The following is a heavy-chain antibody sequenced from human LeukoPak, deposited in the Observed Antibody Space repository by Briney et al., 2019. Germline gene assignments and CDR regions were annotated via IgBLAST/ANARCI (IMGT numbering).Heavy chain of an antibody. D-gene: IGHD6-6*01. V-gene: IGHV4-59*01. CDR1: GGSISTYF. J-gene: IGHJ4*02. CDR3: ALAARRSASFDY. CDR2: VSNSGST. Sequence: SETLSLTCTVSGGSISTYFCTWIRQPPGKGLEWIGYVSNSGSTNYNPSLKSRVTISVDTSKNQFSLKLNSSTPADTAVYYCALAARRSASFDYWGQGTLVTVSS.